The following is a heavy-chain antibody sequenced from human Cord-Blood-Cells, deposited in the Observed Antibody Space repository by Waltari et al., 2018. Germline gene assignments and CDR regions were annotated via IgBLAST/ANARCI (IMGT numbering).Heavy chain of an antibody. J-gene: IGHJ4*02. D-gene: IGHD2-15*01. V-gene: IGHV4-34*01. Sequence: QVQLQQWGAGLLKPSETLPLTCAVYGGSFSGYYWSWIRPPPGKGLEWIGEINHSGSTNYNPSLKSRVTISVDTSKNQFSLKLSSVTAADTAVYYCARGLVVVVAATHYFDYWGQGTLVTVSS. CDR2: INHSGST. CDR1: GGSFSGYY. CDR3: ARGLVVVVAATHYFDY.